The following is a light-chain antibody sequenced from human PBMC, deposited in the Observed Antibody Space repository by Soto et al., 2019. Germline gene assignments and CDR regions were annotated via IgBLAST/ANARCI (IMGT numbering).Light chain of an antibody. V-gene: IGLV7-43*01. Sequence: QAVVTQEPSLTVSPGGTVTLTCASSTGAVTSGYYPNWFQQKPGQAPRALIYSTSNKYSWTPARFSGSLLGGKAALTLSGVQPEDEAEYYCLLYYGGAYVFGTGTKVTVL. CDR3: LLYYGGAYV. CDR2: STS. CDR1: TGAVTSGYY. J-gene: IGLJ1*01.